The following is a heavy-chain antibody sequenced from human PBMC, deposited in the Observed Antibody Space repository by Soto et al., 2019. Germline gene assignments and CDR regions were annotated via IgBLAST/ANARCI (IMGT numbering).Heavy chain of an antibody. D-gene: IGHD2-15*01. J-gene: IGHJ2*01. CDR1: GFTFSSYW. CDR3: ARDKAFDCSGGSCLGWYFDL. Sequence: EVQLVESGGGLVQPGGALRLSCAASGFTFSSYWMSWVRQAPGKGLEWVANIKQDGSEKYYVDSVKGRFTISRDNAKNSPYLQMNSLRAEDTAVYYCARDKAFDCSGGSCLGWYFDLWGRGTLVTVSS. V-gene: IGHV3-7*01. CDR2: IKQDGSEK.